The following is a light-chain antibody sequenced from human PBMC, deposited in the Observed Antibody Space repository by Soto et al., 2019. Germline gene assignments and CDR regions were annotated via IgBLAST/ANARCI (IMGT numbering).Light chain of an antibody. J-gene: IGKJ1*01. V-gene: IGKV3-15*01. CDR2: GAS. CDR1: QGLNRN. Sequence: ETVMTQSASTLSESPGETATLSCWTSQGLNRNLAWYQQKLGQAPRVLIYGASTRATGIPARFSGSGYGTEFTLTISSLQTDDFATYYCLQYNSYSKTFGQGTKVDIK. CDR3: LQYNSYSKT.